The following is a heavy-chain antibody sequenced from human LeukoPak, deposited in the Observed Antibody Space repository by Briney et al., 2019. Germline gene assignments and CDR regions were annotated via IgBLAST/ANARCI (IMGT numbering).Heavy chain of an antibody. CDR2: IIPIFDTT. V-gene: IGHV1-69*06. D-gene: IGHD3-10*01. Sequence: SVKVSCKASGGTFSSYAINWVRQAPGQGLEWMGGIIPIFDTTNCAQNFQGRVTITADKSTNTAYMELSRLRSDDTAVYYCARGPDGSGENDYWGQGTLVTVSS. CDR1: GGTFSSYA. J-gene: IGHJ4*02. CDR3: ARGPDGSGENDY.